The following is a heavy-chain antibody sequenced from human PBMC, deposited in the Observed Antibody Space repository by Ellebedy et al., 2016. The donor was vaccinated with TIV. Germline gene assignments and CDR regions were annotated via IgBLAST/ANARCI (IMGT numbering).Heavy chain of an antibody. Sequence: GESLKISCVGSGFTFSSYDMHWVRQAPGKGLEWVVLISYDANNKYYADSVKGRFTIPRDNSKNTLYLQMNTLRPEDTAVYYCSKVPVGFCSTPNCFYFDYWGQGTLLTVSS. CDR3: SKVPVGFCSTPNCFYFDY. D-gene: IGHD2-2*01. V-gene: IGHV3-30*18. CDR2: ISYDANNK. J-gene: IGHJ4*02. CDR1: GFTFSSYD.